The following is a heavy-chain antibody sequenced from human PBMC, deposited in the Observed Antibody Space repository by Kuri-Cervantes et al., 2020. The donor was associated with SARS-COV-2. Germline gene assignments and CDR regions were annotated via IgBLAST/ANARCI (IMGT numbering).Heavy chain of an antibody. CDR1: GFTFSSYA. CDR2: IYSGGSST. V-gene: IGHV3-23*03. Sequence: ETLSLTCAASGFTFSSYAMSWVRQAPGKGLEWVSVIYSGGSSTYYADSVKGRFTISRDNSKNTLYLQMNSLRAEDTAAYYCAKVGLAQNDFWSGYYTGWGQGTLVTVSS. CDR3: AKVGLAQNDFWSGYYTG. D-gene: IGHD3-3*01. J-gene: IGHJ4*02.